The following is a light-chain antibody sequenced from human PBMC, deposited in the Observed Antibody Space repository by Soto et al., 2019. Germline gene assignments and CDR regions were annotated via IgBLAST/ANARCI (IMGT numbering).Light chain of an antibody. CDR1: QTISNY. J-gene: IGKJ2*01. Sequence: DIQMTQSPSSLSASVGDRVTITCRASQTISNYLSWYQQKPGKAPKLLIFGASRLQSGVPSRFSGSGSGTNFTLTISSLQPEDFATYCCQQSVSTPYTFGLGTKVEIK. CDR3: QQSVSTPYT. CDR2: GAS. V-gene: IGKV1-39*01.